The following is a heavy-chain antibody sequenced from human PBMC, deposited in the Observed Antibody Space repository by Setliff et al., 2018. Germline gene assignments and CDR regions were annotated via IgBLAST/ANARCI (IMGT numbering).Heavy chain of an antibody. CDR1: GGSFTSYQ. D-gene: IGHD3-22*01. CDR3: ARHSGRYYVPGTFDP. Sequence: GASVKVSCKASGGSFTSYQIIWVRQAPGQGLELMGGIIPAFTTANYAANFNDRLRITADESTTTAYMELSSLRSDDTAIYFCARHSGRYYVPGTFDPWGQGTLVTVS. CDR2: IIPAFTTA. J-gene: IGHJ5*02. V-gene: IGHV1-69*13.